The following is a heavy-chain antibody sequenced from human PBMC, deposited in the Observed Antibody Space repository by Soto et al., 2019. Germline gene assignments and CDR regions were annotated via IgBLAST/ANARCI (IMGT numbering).Heavy chain of an antibody. V-gene: IGHV3-21*01. Sequence: PGGSLRLSCAASGFTFSSYSMNWVRQAPGKGLEWVSSISSSSSYIYYADSVKGRFTISRDNAKNSLYLQMNSLRAEDTAVYYCARDLSGIAAAGLYFDYWGQGTLVTAPQ. D-gene: IGHD6-13*01. J-gene: IGHJ4*02. CDR2: ISSSSSYI. CDR1: GFTFSSYS. CDR3: ARDLSGIAAAGLYFDY.